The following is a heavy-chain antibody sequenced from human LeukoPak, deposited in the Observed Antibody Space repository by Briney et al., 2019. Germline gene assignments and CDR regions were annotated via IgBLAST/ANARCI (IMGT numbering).Heavy chain of an antibody. D-gene: IGHD6-13*01. CDR3: ARSYSSSREYFQH. CDR1: GYTFTGNY. V-gene: IGHV1-2*02. J-gene: IGHJ1*01. CDR2: INPNSGGT. Sequence: ASVKVSCKASGYTFTGNYMHWVRQAPGQGLEWMGWINPNSGGTNYAQKFQGRVTMTRDTSISTAYMELSRLRSDDTAVYYCARSYSSSREYFQHWGQGTLVTVSS.